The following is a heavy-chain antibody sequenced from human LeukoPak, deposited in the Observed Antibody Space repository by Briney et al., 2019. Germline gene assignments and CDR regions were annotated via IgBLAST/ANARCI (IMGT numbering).Heavy chain of an antibody. V-gene: IGHV4-39*01. CDR3: ARHVGSGNYLLEY. CDR2: IFYSGST. Sequence: TPSETLSLTCTVSGGYISSSNYYWGWIRQPPGKGLEWIGSIFYSGSTYYNPSLKSRVTVSVDTSKNQFSLKLSSVTAADTAVYYCARHVGSGNYLLEYWGQGTLVTVSS. CDR1: GGYISSSNYY. D-gene: IGHD3-10*01. J-gene: IGHJ4*02.